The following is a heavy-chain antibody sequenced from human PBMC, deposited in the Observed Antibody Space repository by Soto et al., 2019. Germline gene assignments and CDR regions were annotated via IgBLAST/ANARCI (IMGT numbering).Heavy chain of an antibody. D-gene: IGHD2-2*01. J-gene: IGHJ6*02. CDR2: IYPGDSDT. V-gene: IGHV5-51*01. Sequence: GESLKISCKGSGYSFTSYWIGWVRQMPGKGLEWMGIIYPGDSDTRYSPSFQGQVTISADKSISTAYLQWSSLKASDTAMYYCARHCSSTSCYSPPGDYYYYYGTDVWGPGTTVTVSS. CDR3: ARHCSSTSCYSPPGDYYYYYGTDV. CDR1: GYSFTSYW.